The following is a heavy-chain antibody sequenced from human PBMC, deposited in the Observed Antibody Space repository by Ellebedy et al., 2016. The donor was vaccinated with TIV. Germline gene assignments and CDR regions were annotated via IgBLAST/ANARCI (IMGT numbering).Heavy chain of an antibody. Sequence: MPSETLSLTCAVYGGSFTDYDWNRSRRPPGKGLEWIGGINRSGSANYNPSLKSRVTISVATSNNQLSLTLSSVTAADTAVYYCARARGISRYFDWPTSPPYIWGQGTMVTVSS. CDR2: INRSGSA. J-gene: IGHJ3*02. CDR3: ARARGISRYFDWPTSPPYI. CDR1: GGSFTDYD. D-gene: IGHD3-9*01. V-gene: IGHV4-34*01.